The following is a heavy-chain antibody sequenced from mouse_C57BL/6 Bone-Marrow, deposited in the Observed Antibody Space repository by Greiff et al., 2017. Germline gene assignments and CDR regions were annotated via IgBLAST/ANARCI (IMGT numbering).Heavy chain of an antibody. CDR3: ARGGYGSSYPHFAY. J-gene: IGHJ3*01. V-gene: IGHV14-3*01. CDR2: IDPANGNT. D-gene: IGHD1-1*01. Sequence: VQLQQSVAELVRPGASVKLSCTASGFNIKNTYMPWVQQRPEQGLEWIGRIDPANGNTKYAPKFPGKATITADTSSNTAYLQLSSLTSEDTAIYYCARGGYGSSYPHFAYWGQGTLVTVSA. CDR1: GFNIKNTY.